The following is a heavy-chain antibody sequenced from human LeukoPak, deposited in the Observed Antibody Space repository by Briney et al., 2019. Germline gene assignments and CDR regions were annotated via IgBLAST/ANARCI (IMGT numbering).Heavy chain of an antibody. J-gene: IGHJ6*02. V-gene: IGHV3-23*01. CDR1: GFTFSSYG. D-gene: IGHD3-3*01. CDR2: ISGSGGST. Sequence: GSLLLSCAASGFTFSSYGMHWVRPAPGKGLEWVSAISGSGGSTYYADSVKGRFTISRDNSKNTLYLQMNSLRAEDTAVYYCAKDYGETYYDFWSGYYKNYYYGMDVWGQGTTVTVSS. CDR3: AKDYGETYYDFWSGYYKNYYYGMDV.